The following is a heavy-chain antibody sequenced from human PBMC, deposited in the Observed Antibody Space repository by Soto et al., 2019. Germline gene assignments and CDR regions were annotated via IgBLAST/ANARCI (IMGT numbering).Heavy chain of an antibody. D-gene: IGHD2-15*01. Sequence: EEQLVESGGGLVQPGGSLRLSCMASGFSFVDYWMHWVRQAPGKGLEWVSRINRDGSKKWYADSVKGQFDISRDNGKNTLYLQMNSLRDEDTAMYYCTRESTGNGRRYFEIWGRGTLVTVSP. CDR2: INRDGSKK. CDR3: TRESTGNGRRYFEI. J-gene: IGHJ2*01. V-gene: IGHV3-74*01. CDR1: GFSFVDYW.